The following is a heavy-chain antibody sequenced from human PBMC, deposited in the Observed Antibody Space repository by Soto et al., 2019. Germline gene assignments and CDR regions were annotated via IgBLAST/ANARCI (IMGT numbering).Heavy chain of an antibody. CDR1: GFTFSSYW. Sequence: EVQLVESGGGLVQPGGSLRLSCAASGFTFSSYWMHWVRQAPGKGLVWVSRINSDGSSTSYADSVKGRFTISRDNAKNTLYLQMNRLRAEVTAVYSCAVAVAGPTAIGYWGQGTLVTVSS. CDR2: INSDGSST. J-gene: IGHJ4*02. V-gene: IGHV3-74*01. D-gene: IGHD6-19*01. CDR3: AVAVAGPTAIGY.